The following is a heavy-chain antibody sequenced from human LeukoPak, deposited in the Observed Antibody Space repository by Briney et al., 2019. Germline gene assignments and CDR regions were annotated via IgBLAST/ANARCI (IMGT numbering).Heavy chain of an antibody. D-gene: IGHD2-2*01. J-gene: IGHJ6*03. CDR1: GGSISSINSNY. CDR2: IYTSGST. CDR3: ATGAHCSSTSCYFRSDYMDV. V-gene: IGHV4-4*07. Sequence: SETLSLTCTVSGGSISSINSNYCSWIRQPPGKGLEWIGRIYTSGSTNYNPSLKSRVIMSVDTSKNQFSLKLSSVTAADTAVYYCATGAHCSSTSCYFRSDYMDVWGKGTTVTVSS.